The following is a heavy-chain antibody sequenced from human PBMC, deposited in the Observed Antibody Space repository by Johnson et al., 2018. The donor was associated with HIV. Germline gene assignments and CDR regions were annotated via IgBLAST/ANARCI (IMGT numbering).Heavy chain of an antibody. V-gene: IGHV3-13*01. CDR3: ARSSSTAAPGRDAFDS. Sequence: VQLVESGGGLVQPGGSLRLSCAASGFTFSSYDMHWVRQATGKGLEWVSAIGTAGDTYYPGSVKGRFTISRENAKNSLYLQMNSLIAGDTAVYYCARSSSTAAPGRDAFDSWGQGTMVTVSS. J-gene: IGHJ3*02. CDR1: GFTFSSYD. CDR2: IGTAGDT. D-gene: IGHD6-13*01.